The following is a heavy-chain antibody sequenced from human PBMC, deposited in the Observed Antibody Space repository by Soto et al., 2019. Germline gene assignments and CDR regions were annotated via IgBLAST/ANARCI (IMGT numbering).Heavy chain of an antibody. CDR1: GYIFSSYG. J-gene: IGHJ4*02. D-gene: IGHD3-22*01. Sequence: QIHLVQSGGEVKKPGASVKVSCKASGYIFSSYGITRVRQAPGQGLEWMGWISAYNGNTNYAQKFQGRVTMTTDTSTSTAYMELRSLRSDDTAMYYCARDLRPYYYDSSGYSDYWGQGTVVTVSS. V-gene: IGHV1-18*01. CDR3: ARDLRPYYYDSSGYSDY. CDR2: ISAYNGNT.